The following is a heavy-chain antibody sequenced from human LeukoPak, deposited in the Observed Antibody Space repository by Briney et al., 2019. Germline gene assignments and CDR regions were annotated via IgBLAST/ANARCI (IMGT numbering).Heavy chain of an antibody. CDR1: GGSISSSSYY. J-gene: IGHJ6*03. Sequence: SETLSLTCTVSGGSISSSSYYWGWIRQPPGKGLEWIGSIYYSGSTYYNPSLKSRVTMSVDTSKNQFSLKLSSVTAADTAVYYCARDQYDYVWGANYYYMDVWGKGTTVTISS. CDR3: ARDQYDYVWGANYYYMDV. V-gene: IGHV4-39*07. D-gene: IGHD3-16*01. CDR2: IYYSGST.